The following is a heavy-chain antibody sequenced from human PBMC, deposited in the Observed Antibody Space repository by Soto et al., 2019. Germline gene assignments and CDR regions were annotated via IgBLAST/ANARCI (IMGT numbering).Heavy chain of an antibody. CDR2: IYPSGIT. CDR1: GGSISSSNW. CDR3: AREAYKRGATNPFFDY. V-gene: IGHV4-4*02. J-gene: IGHJ4*02. D-gene: IGHD1-26*01. Sequence: PLETLSLTCAVSGGSISSSNWWTWVRLPPGKGLEWIGEIYPSGITNYSPSLKSRVTMSVDKSKNQFSLKLNSVTAADTAMYYCAREAYKRGATNPFFDYWGQGTLVTVSS.